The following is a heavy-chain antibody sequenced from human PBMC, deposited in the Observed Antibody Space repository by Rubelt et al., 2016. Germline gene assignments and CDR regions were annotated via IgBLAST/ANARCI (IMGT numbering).Heavy chain of an antibody. Sequence: RLSCTASGFTFSSHNMNWVRQTPGKGLEWVSSMSGTSSSYISYADSVKGRFTISRENARNSLYLQMNSLRAEDTAVYYCARADIVVVPAAIPNWFDPWGQGTLVTVSS. V-gene: IGHV3-21*01. CDR1: GFTFSSHN. D-gene: IGHD2-2*01. CDR2: MSGTSSSYI. CDR3: ARADIVVVPAAIPNWFDP. J-gene: IGHJ5*02.